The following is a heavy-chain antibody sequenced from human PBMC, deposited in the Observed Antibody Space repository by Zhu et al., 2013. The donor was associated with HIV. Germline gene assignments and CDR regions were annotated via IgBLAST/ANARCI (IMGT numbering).Heavy chain of an antibody. D-gene: IGHD3-16*02. V-gene: IGHV4-30-4*08. CDR1: GGSISSGDYY. CDR3: ARDHVWGSYRYDY. J-gene: IGHJ4*02. CDR2: LLQWEH. Sequence: VQLQDRGPGLVKPSQTLSLTCTVSGGSISSGDYYWSWIRQPPGKGLEVDWVHLLQWEHLLQPSLKSRVTISVDTSKNQFSLKLSSVTAADTAVYYCARDHVWGSYRYDYWGQGTLVTVSS.